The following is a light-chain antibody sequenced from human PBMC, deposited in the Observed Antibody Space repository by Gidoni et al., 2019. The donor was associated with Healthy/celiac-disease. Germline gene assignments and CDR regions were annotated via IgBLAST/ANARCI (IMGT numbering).Light chain of an antibody. J-gene: IGKJ1*01. CDR2: GAS. Sequence: EIVMTQSPATLSVSPGDRATLSCRASQSVSSNLAWYQQKPGQAPRLLIYGASTRTTGIPARFRGSGSGTEFTLTISSLQSEDFAVYYCQQYTNWPPWTFGQGTKVEIK. CDR3: QQYTNWPPWT. V-gene: IGKV3-15*01. CDR1: QSVSSN.